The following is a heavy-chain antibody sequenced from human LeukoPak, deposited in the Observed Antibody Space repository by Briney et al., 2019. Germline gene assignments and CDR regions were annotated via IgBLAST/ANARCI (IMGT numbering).Heavy chain of an antibody. Sequence: GGSLRLSCAASGFTFSISWMAWVRQAPGKGLEWVANIKHDGGTKHSADSVKGRFTISRDNAKNSLYLQMNSLRAEDTAVYYCARVHTRASSDFDYWGQGTLVTVSS. D-gene: IGHD2-2*02. CDR2: IKHDGGTK. J-gene: IGHJ4*02. CDR3: ARVHTRASSDFDY. CDR1: GFTFSISW. V-gene: IGHV3-7*01.